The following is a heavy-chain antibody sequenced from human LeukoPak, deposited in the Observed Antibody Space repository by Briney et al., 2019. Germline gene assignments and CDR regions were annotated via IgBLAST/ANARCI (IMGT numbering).Heavy chain of an antibody. CDR2: VNLQGST. CDR1: GGSISNTNW. Sequence: SETLSLTCGVSGGSISNTNWWTWVRQPPGKGPEWIGEVNLQGSTNYNPSLKSRVAISVDKSENHISLKLTSVTAVDTAVYYCAREGGPYRPLDYSGQGTLVTVAS. V-gene: IGHV4-4*02. J-gene: IGHJ4*02. CDR3: AREGGPYRPLDY.